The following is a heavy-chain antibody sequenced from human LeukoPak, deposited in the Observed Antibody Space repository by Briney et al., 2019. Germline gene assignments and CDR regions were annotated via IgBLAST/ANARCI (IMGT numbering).Heavy chain of an antibody. CDR3: ARDLFSFGVVTNYYYYYYMDV. J-gene: IGHJ6*03. CDR1: GYTFTGYY. CDR2: INPNSGGT. V-gene: IGHV1-2*06. Sequence: ASVKVSCKASGYTFTGYYMHWVRQAPGQGLEWMGRINPNSGGTNYAQKFQGRVTITADESTSTAYMELSSLRSEDTAVYYCARDLFSFGVVTNYYYYYYMDVWGKGTTVTVSS. D-gene: IGHD3-3*01.